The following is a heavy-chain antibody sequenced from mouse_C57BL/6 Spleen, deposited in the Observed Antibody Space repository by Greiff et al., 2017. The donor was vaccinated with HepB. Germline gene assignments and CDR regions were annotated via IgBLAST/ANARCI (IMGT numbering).Heavy chain of an antibody. V-gene: IGHV5-6*01. D-gene: IGHD1-1*01. CDR3: ARGDYGNPFDY. J-gene: IGHJ2*01. CDR1: GFTFSSYG. CDR2: ISSGGSYT. Sequence: EVMLVESGGDLVKPGGSLKLSCAASGFTFSSYGMSWVRQTPDKRLEWVATISSGGSYTYYPDSVKGRFTISRDNAKNTLYLQMSSLKSEDTAMYYCARGDYGNPFDYWGQGTTLTVSS.